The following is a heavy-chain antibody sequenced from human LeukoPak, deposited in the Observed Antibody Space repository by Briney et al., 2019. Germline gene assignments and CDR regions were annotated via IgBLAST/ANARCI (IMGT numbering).Heavy chain of an antibody. D-gene: IGHD1-14*01. Sequence: SETLSLTCTVSGGSISSGGYYWSWICQHPGKGLEWIGYIYYSGSTYYNPSLKSRVTISVDTSKNQFSQKLSSVTAADTAVYYCARDQRIINPVSNAFDIWGQGTMVTVSS. CDR2: IYYSGST. J-gene: IGHJ3*02. V-gene: IGHV4-31*03. CDR1: GGSISSGGYY. CDR3: ARDQRIINPVSNAFDI.